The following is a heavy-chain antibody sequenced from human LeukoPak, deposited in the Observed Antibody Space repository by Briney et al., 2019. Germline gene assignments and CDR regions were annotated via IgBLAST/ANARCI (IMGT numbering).Heavy chain of an antibody. Sequence: GRSLRLSCAASGFTFSSYAMHWVRQAPGKGLEWVAVILYDGSNKYYADSVKGRFTISRDNSKNRLYLQMNSLRAVDTAVYYCARDLYDTSGYLHLDYWGQGTLVTVSS. CDR3: ARDLYDTSGYLHLDY. V-gene: IGHV3-30-3*01. J-gene: IGHJ4*02. CDR2: ILYDGSNK. CDR1: GFTFSSYA. D-gene: IGHD3-22*01.